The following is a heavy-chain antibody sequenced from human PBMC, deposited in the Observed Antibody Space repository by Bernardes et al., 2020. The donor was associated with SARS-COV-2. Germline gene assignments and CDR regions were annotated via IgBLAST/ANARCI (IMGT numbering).Heavy chain of an antibody. CDR3: ARDNWADMDL. Sequence: GGSLRLSCAASGFTFTSYWMNWVRQVPGKGLEWVANINQDGSKTHYVDSVKGRFTISRDNAKNSLYVQMTSLRVEDTAVYYCARDNWADMDLWGQGSLVTVSS. CDR1: GFTFTSYW. D-gene: IGHD7-27*01. CDR2: INQDGSKT. V-gene: IGHV3-7*03. J-gene: IGHJ5*02.